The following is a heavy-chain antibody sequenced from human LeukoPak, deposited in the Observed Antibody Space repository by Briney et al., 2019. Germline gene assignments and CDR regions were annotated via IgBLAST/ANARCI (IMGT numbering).Heavy chain of an antibody. D-gene: IGHD3-22*01. Sequence: ASVKVSCKASGYTFTDYYMHWVRQAPGQGLEWMGWINPNSGGTNYAQKFQGRVTMTRDTSISTAYMELSRLRSDDTAVYYCARDYYDSSGYYYYFDYWGQGTLVTVSS. CDR2: INPNSGGT. CDR3: ARDYYDSSGYYYYFDY. J-gene: IGHJ4*02. CDR1: GYTFTDYY. V-gene: IGHV1-2*02.